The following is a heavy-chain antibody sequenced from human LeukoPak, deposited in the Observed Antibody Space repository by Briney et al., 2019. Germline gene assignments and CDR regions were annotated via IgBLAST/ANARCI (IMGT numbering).Heavy chain of an antibody. CDR1: GGSISSGDYY. CDR2: IYYSGST. J-gene: IGHJ4*02. Sequence: TSETLSLTCTVSGGSISSGDYYWSWIRQPPGKGLEWIAYIYYSGSTHYNPSLKTRHTITVDTSKNHFSLKLSSVTAADTAVYYCARVSLDGYQLPWLCDYWGQGTLVTVSS. D-gene: IGHD2-2*01. CDR3: ARVSLDGYQLPWLCDY. V-gene: IGHV4-30-4*08.